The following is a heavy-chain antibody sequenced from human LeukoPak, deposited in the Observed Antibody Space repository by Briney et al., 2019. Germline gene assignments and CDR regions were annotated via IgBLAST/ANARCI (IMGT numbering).Heavy chain of an antibody. CDR3: AREWTTWGAFDI. CDR1: GGSISSHTYY. V-gene: IGHV4-39*07. D-gene: IGHD2/OR15-2a*01. Sequence: SETLSLTCTVSGGSISSHTYYWGWIRQPPGKGLEWIGSIYYTGSTLYNPSLKSLVTISVDTSKNQFSMTLSSVTAVDAAVYFCAREWTTWGAFDIWGQGTMVTVSS. J-gene: IGHJ3*02. CDR2: IYYTGST.